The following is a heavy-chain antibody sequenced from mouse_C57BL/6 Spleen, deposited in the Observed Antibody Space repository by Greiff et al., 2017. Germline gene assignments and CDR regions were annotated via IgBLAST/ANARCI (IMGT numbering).Heavy chain of an antibody. CDR3: ARSGDYDYDDFDY. CDR2: INPNNGGT. D-gene: IGHD2-4*01. Sequence: EVQLQQSGPELVKPGASVKISCKASGYTFTDYYMNWVKQSHGKSLEWIGDINPNNGGTSYNQKFKGKATLTVDKSSSTAYMELRSLTSEDSAVYYCARSGDYDYDDFDYWGQGTTLTVSS. V-gene: IGHV1-26*01. CDR1: GYTFTDYY. J-gene: IGHJ2*01.